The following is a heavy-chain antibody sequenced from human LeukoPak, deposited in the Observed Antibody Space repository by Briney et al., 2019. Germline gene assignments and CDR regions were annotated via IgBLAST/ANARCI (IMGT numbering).Heavy chain of an antibody. V-gene: IGHV3-23*01. D-gene: IGHD6-19*01. CDR3: AKETPNYSSVDY. CDR1: GFTFSSYA. J-gene: IGHJ4*02. CDR2: ITVSAGST. Sequence: GGSLRLSCAASGFTFSSYAMSWVRQAPGKGLEWVSSITVSAGSTYYADSVKGRFTISRDNSKNTLYLQTNTLRAEDTAVYYCAKETPNYSSVDYRGQGTLVTVSS.